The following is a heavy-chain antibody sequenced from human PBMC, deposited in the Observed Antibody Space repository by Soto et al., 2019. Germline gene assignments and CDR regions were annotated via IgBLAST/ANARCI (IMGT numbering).Heavy chain of an antibody. Sequence: EVQLVESGGGLVNPGGSIIISCAASGFNFSNAWMSWVRQVPGKGLEWVGRIKSKTDGGTADFAAPVKGRFIHSRDDSKNTLYLQMNILKTEDSAVYYCTTLPLDFWGQGTLVTVSS. V-gene: IGHV3-15*05. CDR2: IKSKTDGGTA. CDR3: TTLPLDF. J-gene: IGHJ4*02. CDR1: GFNFSNAW.